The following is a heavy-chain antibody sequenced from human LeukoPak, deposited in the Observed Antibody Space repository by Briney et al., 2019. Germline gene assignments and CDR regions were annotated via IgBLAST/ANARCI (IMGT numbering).Heavy chain of an antibody. CDR2: VKTKGDGGAA. D-gene: IGHD2-8*01. CDR1: GITFTNAW. Sequence: GGSLRLSCAASGITFTNAWLTWVRQAPGKGLEWVGRVKTKGDGGAADYAAPVKGRFTISRDDSTKTLYLQMNSLKTEDTAVYYCTTDRMIYATNWAVSWFDPWGQGTLVTVSS. J-gene: IGHJ5*02. CDR3: TTDRMIYATNWAVSWFDP. V-gene: IGHV3-15*01.